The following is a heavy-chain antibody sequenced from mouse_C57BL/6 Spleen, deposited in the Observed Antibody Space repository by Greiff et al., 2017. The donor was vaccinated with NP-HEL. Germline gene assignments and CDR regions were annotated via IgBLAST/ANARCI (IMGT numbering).Heavy chain of an antibody. CDR3: VRIYYCVSSAWFAY. CDR2: IYPRDGST. CDR1: GYTFTSYD. D-gene: IGHD1-1*01. V-gene: IGHV1-85*01. Sequence: QVQLQQSGPELVKPGASVKLSCKASGYTFTSYDINWVKQRPGQGLEWIGWIYPRDGSTKYNEKFKGKATLTVDTSSSTAYLELHSMTAEDSAVYFCVRIYYCVSSAWFAYWGQGTLVTVSA. J-gene: IGHJ3*01.